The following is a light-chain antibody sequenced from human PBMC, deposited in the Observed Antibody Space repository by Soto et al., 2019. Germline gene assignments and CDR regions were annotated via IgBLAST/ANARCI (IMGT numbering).Light chain of an antibody. CDR2: DVS. CDR3: CSYAGRYTEVV. Sequence: QSALTQPRSVSGSPGQSVTISCTGTSSDVGGYNYVSWYQQHPGKAPKLMIYDVSKRPSGVPDRFSGSKSGNTASLTISGLQAEYEADYYCCSYAGRYTEVVFGGGTKLTVL. J-gene: IGLJ2*01. V-gene: IGLV2-11*01. CDR1: SSDVGGYNY.